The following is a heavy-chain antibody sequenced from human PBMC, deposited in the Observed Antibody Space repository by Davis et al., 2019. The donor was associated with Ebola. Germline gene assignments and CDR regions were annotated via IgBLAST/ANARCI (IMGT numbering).Heavy chain of an antibody. CDR2: IKQDGSEM. CDR3: ARELYYSDY. J-gene: IGHJ4*02. V-gene: IGHV3-7*01. D-gene: IGHD2-15*01. Sequence: GSLRLSCVGSGFTFSSYWMRWVRQAPGKGLEWVANIKQDGSEMYYVDSVKGRFTISRDNAKNSLYLQVNSLRAEDTAMYYCARELYYSDYWGQGTLVTVSS. CDR1: GFTFSSYW.